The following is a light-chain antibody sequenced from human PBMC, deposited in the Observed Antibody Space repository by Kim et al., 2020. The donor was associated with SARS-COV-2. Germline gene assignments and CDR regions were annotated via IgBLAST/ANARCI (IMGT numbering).Light chain of an antibody. Sequence: SASVGDRLTITCQASQDIADYLNWYHQKPGKAPNLLIYHASNLESGVPSRFSGSRSGTHFTFTINSLQAEDIGTYYCQQYDSLPYTFGQGTSWRS. CDR1: QDIADY. V-gene: IGKV1-33*01. J-gene: IGKJ2*01. CDR3: QQYDSLPYT. CDR2: HAS.